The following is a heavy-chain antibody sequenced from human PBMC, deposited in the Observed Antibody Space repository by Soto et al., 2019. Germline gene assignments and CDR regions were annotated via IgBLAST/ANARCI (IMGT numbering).Heavy chain of an antibody. CDR3: ARTKCSGGSCYSWSLDS. D-gene: IGHD2-15*01. V-gene: IGHV4-31*03. CDR1: GGSITTGGYY. CDR2: RYYSERT. J-gene: IGHJ4*02. Sequence: TLSLTCTVSGGSITTGGYYWSWIRQLPGKGLEWIGHRYYSERTYYNPSLKSRVSISLDTSKNQFSLKLSFVTAADTAMYYCARTKCSGGSCYSWSLDSWGQGTPVTVSS.